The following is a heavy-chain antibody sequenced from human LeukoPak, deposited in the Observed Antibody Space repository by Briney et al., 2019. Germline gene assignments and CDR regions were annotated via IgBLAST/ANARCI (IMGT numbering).Heavy chain of an antibody. CDR2: IIPIFGTA. CDR3: ARGRLGSDAFDI. CDR1: GGTFSSYA. J-gene: IGHJ3*02. D-gene: IGHD5-12*01. V-gene: IGHV1-69*05. Sequence: SVKVSCKASGGTFSSYAISWVRQAPGQGLEWMGGIIPIFGTANYAQKFQGRVTMTRDTSTSTVYMELSSLRSEDTAVYYCARGRLGSDAFDIWGQGTMVTVSS.